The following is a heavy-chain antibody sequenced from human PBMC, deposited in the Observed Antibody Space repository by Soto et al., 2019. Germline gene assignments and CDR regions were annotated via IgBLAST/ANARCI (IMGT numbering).Heavy chain of an antibody. CDR2: INPNSGGT. V-gene: IGHV1-2*04. D-gene: IGHD2-2*03. Sequence: ASVKVSCKASGYTFTGYYMHWVRQAPGQGLEWMGWINPNSGGTNYAQKFQGWVTMTRDTSISTAYMELSRLRSDDTAVYYCARGGGGYCSSTSCYGWTTSIYYYYGMAVWGQGTTVTVSS. CDR1: GYTFTGYY. J-gene: IGHJ6*02. CDR3: ARGGGGYCSSTSCYGWTTSIYYYYGMAV.